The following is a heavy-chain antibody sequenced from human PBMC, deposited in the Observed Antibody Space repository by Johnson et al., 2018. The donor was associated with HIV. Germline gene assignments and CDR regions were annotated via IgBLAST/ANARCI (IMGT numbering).Heavy chain of an antibody. D-gene: IGHD3-10*01. CDR2: ISYDGSNK. V-gene: IGHV3-30*14. CDR3: ARSRGPMRKDAFDS. CDR1: GFTFSSYA. Sequence: QVQLVESGGGVVQPGRSLRLSCAASGFTFSSYAMHWVRQAPGKGLEWVAVISYDGSNKYYANSVDGRFTISRDNDKNTLYLEMGSLRVEDMAVYYCARSRGPMRKDAFDSWGQGTKVTVSS. J-gene: IGHJ3*02.